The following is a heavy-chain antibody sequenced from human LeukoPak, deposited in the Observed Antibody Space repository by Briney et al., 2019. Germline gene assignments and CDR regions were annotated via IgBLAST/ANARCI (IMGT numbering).Heavy chain of an antibody. CDR1: GFTFSDYY. Sequence: GGSLRLSCAASGFTFSDYYMSWIRQAPGKGLEWVSYISSSGSTIYYADSVKGRFTISRDNAKNSLYLQMNSLRAEDTAVYYCARSDSSGYVYYYYMDVWGKGTTVTVSS. D-gene: IGHD3-22*01. CDR3: ARSDSSGYVYYYYMDV. CDR2: ISSSGSTI. V-gene: IGHV3-11*04. J-gene: IGHJ6*03.